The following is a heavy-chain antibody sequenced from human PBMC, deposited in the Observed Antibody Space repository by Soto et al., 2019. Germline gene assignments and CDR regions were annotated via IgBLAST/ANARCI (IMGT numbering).Heavy chain of an antibody. Sequence: SETLSLTCTVSGGSITDYSWVWIRQPAGKGLEWIGRIFSSGSTNYNPSLKGRVTISVDTSKNQFSLKLSSVTAADTAVYYCARGSPYSSGWYKVSPYYFDFWGQGTLVTVSS. CDR1: GGSITDYS. CDR3: ARGSPYSSGWYKVSPYYFDF. V-gene: IGHV4-4*07. D-gene: IGHD6-19*01. J-gene: IGHJ4*02. CDR2: IFSSGST.